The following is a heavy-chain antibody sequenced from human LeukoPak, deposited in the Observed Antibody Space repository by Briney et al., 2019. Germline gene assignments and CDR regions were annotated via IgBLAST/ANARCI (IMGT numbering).Heavy chain of an antibody. J-gene: IGHJ4*02. CDR2: IYYSGST. D-gene: IGHD4-23*01. Sequence: PPETLSLTCTVSGGSISSSSYYWGWIRQPPGKGLEWIGSIYYSGSTYYNPSLKSRVTISVDTSKNQFSLKLSSVTAADTAVYYCARKSYGGKGRGYYFDYWGQGTLVTVSS. CDR1: GGSISSSSYY. V-gene: IGHV4-39*01. CDR3: ARKSYGGKGRGYYFDY.